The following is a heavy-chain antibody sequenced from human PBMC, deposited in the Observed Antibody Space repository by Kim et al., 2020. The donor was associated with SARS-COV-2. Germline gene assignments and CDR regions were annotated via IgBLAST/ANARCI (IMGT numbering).Heavy chain of an antibody. CDR3: TTDPRYCSSTSCYPFDY. CDR2: IKSKTDGGTT. D-gene: IGHD2-2*01. J-gene: IGHJ4*02. V-gene: IGHV3-15*01. Sequence: GGSLRLSCAASGFTFSNAWMSWVRQAPGKGLEWVGRIKSKTDGGTTDYAAPVKGRFTISRDDSKNTLYLQMNSLKTEDTAVYYCTTDPRYCSSTSCYPFDYWGQGTLVTVSS. CDR1: GFTFSNAW.